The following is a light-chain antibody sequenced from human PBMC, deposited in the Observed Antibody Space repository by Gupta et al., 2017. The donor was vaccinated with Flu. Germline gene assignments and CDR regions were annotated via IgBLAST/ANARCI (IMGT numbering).Light chain of an antibody. CDR3: QQYYRYAST. V-gene: IGKV1-5*03. CDR1: QSISSW. CDR2: GAS. J-gene: IGKJ4*01. Sequence: PSTLSASVGERVTITCRASQSISSWLAWYQQKPGKAPKLLIYGASSLESGVPSRFSGSGSGTEFTLTISSLQPDDFATYYCQQYYRYASTFGRGTKVEI.